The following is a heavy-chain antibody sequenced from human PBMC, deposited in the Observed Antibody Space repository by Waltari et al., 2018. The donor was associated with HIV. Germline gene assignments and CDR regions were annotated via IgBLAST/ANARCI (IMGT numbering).Heavy chain of an antibody. Sequence: EVQLVESGGGLVQPGRSLRLSCAASGFTFDDYAMHWVRQAPGKGLEWVSGISWNSGSIGYADSVKGRFTISRDNAKNSLYLQMNSLRAEDTALYYCAKDTGPYDSSGLLTGGWFDYWGQGTLVT. D-gene: IGHD3-22*01. CDR1: GFTFDDYA. CDR2: ISWNSGSI. V-gene: IGHV3-9*01. CDR3: AKDTGPYDSSGLLTGGWFDY. J-gene: IGHJ4*02.